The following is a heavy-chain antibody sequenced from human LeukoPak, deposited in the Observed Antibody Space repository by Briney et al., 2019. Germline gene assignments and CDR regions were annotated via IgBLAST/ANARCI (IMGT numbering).Heavy chain of an antibody. D-gene: IGHD4-23*01. CDR3: TKGDDYGANTRLPKYNWFDP. CDR2: VRYDGNYK. J-gene: IGHJ5*02. V-gene: IGHV3-30*02. CDR1: GFTFRSYC. Sequence: GGSLRLSCEASGFTFRSYCMSWVRQAPGKGLKWVAFVRYDGNYKYYADSVKGRFTISRDNSKDTLYLQMNSLRTEDTAVYYCTKGDDYGANTRLPKYNWFDPWGQGTLVTVSS.